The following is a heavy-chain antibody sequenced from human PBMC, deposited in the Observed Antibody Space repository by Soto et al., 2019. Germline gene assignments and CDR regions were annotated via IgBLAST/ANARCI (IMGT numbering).Heavy chain of an antibody. CDR3: VREHPVFGGADY. V-gene: IGHV3-30-3*01. CDR1: GFSFSSYT. J-gene: IGHJ4*02. Sequence: QVQLVESGGGAVQPGRSLRLFCEASGFSFSSYTMHWVRQAPDKGLEWVAIISSDGDKKHYIDSVRDRFTISRDSSKNKLSLLMNSLRPEDTAVYYCVREHPVFGGADYWGQGTLVTVSS. D-gene: IGHD3-3*01. CDR2: ISSDGDKK.